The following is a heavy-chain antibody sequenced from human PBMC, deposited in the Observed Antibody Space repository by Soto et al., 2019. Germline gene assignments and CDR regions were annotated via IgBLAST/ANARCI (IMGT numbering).Heavy chain of an antibody. Sequence: QLQLQESGPGLVKPSETLSLTCTVSGGSINRSTYYWGWIRQPPGKGLEFIGSIYYSGSTYYSSSLKSRLTISVDPSRNQFSLKLTSVTAADTAVYYCARHPGPYSSSFFDYWGQGTLVTVSS. J-gene: IGHJ4*02. CDR1: GGSINRSTYY. CDR3: ARHPGPYSSSFFDY. CDR2: IYYSGST. D-gene: IGHD6-13*01. V-gene: IGHV4-39*01.